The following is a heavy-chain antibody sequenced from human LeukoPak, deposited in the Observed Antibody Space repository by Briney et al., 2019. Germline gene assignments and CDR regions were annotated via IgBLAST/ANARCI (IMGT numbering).Heavy chain of an antibody. CDR2: IKTDGSDT. V-gene: IGHV3-74*01. J-gene: IGHJ5*02. CDR3: ARDFKDVSP. CDR1: GFTFSSFW. Sequence: GGSLRLSCAASGFTFSSFWMHWVGHAPGQGPVWVSGIKTDGSDTRYADSVKGRFTISRDNAKSTLYLQMNSLRAENTAMYYCARDFKDVSPWGPGTLVTVSS.